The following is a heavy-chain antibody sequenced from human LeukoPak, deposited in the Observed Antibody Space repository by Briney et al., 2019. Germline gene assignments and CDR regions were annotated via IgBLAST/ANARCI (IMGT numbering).Heavy chain of an antibody. V-gene: IGHV4-39*07. J-gene: IGHJ4*02. CDR3: ARGTRIVGATKGFDY. CDR1: GGSISSSSYY. CDR2: IYYSGST. Sequence: PSETLSLTCTVSGGSISSSSYYWGWIRQPPGKGLEWIGSIYYSGSTYYNPSLKSRVTISVDTSKNQFSLKLSSVTAADTAVYYCARGTRIVGATKGFDYWGQGTLVTVSS. D-gene: IGHD1-26*01.